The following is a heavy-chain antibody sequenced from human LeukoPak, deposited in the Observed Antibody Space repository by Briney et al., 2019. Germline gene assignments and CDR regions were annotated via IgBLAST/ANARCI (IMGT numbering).Heavy chain of an antibody. D-gene: IGHD3-10*01. CDR1: GGTFSSYA. CDR2: IIPIFGTA. J-gene: IGHJ4*02. V-gene: IGHV1-69*13. CDR3: ARGGRGFDYGSGSYSY. Sequence: GASVKVSCKASGGTFSSYAISWVRQAPGQGLEWMGGIIPIFGTANYAQKFQGRVTITADESTSTAYMELSRLRSDDTAVYYCARGGRGFDYGSGSYSYWGQGTLVTVSS.